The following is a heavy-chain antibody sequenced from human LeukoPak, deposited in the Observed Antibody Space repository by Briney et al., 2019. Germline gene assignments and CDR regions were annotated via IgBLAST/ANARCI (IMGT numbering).Heavy chain of an antibody. Sequence: SETLSLTCAVSGGSISSNNWWTWVRQPPGKGLEWIGEIYHSGSTNQNPSLKSRLTISVDKSKNQFSLKLSSVTAADTAVYYCARGQTRDCSGGNCYFYYFDYWGQGTLVTVSS. CDR1: GGSISSNNW. J-gene: IGHJ4*02. CDR2: IYHSGST. CDR3: ARGQTRDCSGGNCYFYYFDY. D-gene: IGHD2-15*01. V-gene: IGHV4-4*02.